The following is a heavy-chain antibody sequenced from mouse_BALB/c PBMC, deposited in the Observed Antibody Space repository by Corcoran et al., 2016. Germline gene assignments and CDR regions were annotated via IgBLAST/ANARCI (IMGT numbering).Heavy chain of an antibody. CDR3: ARDY. Sequence: EVQLQQSGPELVHPGASVKMSWKASGYTFTDYYMDWVKQSHGESFEWIGRVNPYNGGTSYNQKFKGKATLTDDKSSSTAYMELNSLTSEDSAVYYCARDYWGQGTTLTVSS. J-gene: IGHJ2*01. CDR2: VNPYNGGT. CDR1: GYTFTDYY. V-gene: IGHV1-19*01.